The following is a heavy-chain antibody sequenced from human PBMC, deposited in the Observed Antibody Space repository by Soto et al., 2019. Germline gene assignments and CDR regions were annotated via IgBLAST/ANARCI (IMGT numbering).Heavy chain of an antibody. CDR2: ISYDGSNK. V-gene: IGHV3-30*18. D-gene: IGHD4-17*01. J-gene: IGHJ4*02. CDR3: AKPSLASDYGYYSPLGADFYF. CDR1: GFTFSSYD. Sequence: GGSARLSWAACGFTFSSYDMHWVRQAPGKGLEWVAVISYDGSNKYYADSVKGRFTISRDNSKNTLYLQMNSLRAEDTAVYYCAKPSLASDYGYYSPLGADFYFWGQGTLVTGSS.